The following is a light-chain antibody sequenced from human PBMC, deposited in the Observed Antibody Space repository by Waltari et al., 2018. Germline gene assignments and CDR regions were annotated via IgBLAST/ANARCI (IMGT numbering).Light chain of an antibody. J-gene: IGKJ3*01. CDR3: QQANTIPRA. Sequence: QLPQSQSPVLSSVGGRVPITSRASQEFSTWLAWYQQKPGKAPKLLIYGASSLQSGVPSRFSGSGSGTDFTLTITSVQAEDAATYYCQQANTIPRAFGPGTKVHIK. CDR1: QEFSTW. CDR2: GAS. V-gene: IGKV1-12*01.